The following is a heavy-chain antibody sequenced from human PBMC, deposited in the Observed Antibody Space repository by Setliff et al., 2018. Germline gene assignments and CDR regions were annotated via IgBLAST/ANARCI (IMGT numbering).Heavy chain of an antibody. D-gene: IGHD6-13*01. V-gene: IGHV3-15*01. CDR1: GFTFSNAW. CDR3: TTAPLAAASTY. Sequence: GGSLRLSCAASGFTFSNAWLSWVRQAPGKGLEWVGRIKSKTDGGTTDYAAPVKGRFTISRDDSKNTLYLQMNSLKTEDTAVYYCTTAPLAAASTYCGQGTLVTVSS. J-gene: IGHJ4*02. CDR2: IKSKTDGGTT.